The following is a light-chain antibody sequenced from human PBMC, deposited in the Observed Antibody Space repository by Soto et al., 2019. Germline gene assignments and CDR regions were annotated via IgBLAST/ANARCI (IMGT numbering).Light chain of an antibody. CDR3: QQYSNYRT. J-gene: IGKJ1*01. CDR1: QSINIW. V-gene: IGKV1-5*03. Sequence: DIQVTQSPSTLSASVGDRVTITCRASQSINIWLAWYQQKPVKAPKLLIYKASSLESGVPSRFSGNGSGTEFTLTISSLQPDDFATYYCQQYSNYRTFGQGTKVEIK. CDR2: KAS.